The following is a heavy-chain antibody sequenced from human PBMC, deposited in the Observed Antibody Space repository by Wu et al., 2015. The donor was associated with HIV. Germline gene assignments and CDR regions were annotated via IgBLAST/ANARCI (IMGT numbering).Heavy chain of an antibody. D-gene: IGHD2-15*01. Sequence: QVQLVQSGAEVKKPGSSVKVSCKASGGTFSSYAISWVRQAPGQGLEWMGRIIPIFGTANYAQKFQGRVTITADESTSTAYMELSSLRSEDTAVYYCASHGGQYCSGGSCYPQIDGMDVWGQGTTVTVSS. CDR2: IIPIFGTA. V-gene: IGHV1-69*13. CDR1: GGTFSSYA. CDR3: ASHGGQYCSGGSCYPQIDGMDV. J-gene: IGHJ6*02.